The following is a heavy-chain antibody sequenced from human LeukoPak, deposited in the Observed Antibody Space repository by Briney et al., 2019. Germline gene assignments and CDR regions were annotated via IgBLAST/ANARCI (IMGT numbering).Heavy chain of an antibody. Sequence: GGSLRLSCTASGFTFGDYALSWFRQAPGKGLEWVSAISGSGGSTYYADSVKGRFTISRDNSKNTLYLQMNSLRAEDTAVYYCAKAEGPGYSSSWYYFDYWGQGTLVTVSS. CDR1: GFTFGDYA. CDR2: ISGSGGST. J-gene: IGHJ4*02. V-gene: IGHV3-23*01. D-gene: IGHD6-13*01. CDR3: AKAEGPGYSSSWYYFDY.